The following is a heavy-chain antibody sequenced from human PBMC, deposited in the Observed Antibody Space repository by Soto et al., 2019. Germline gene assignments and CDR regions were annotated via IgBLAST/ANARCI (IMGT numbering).Heavy chain of an antibody. CDR1: GGTFSSYT. D-gene: IGHD4-17*01. CDR2: IIPILGIA. Sequence: QVQLVQSGAEVKKPGSSVKVSCKASGGTFSSYTISWVRQAPGQGLEWMGRIIPILGIANYAQKFQGRVTITGDKSTSTAYMELSSLRSEDTAVYYCARGDYQINQGYYYYYMDVWGKGTTVTVSS. CDR3: ARGDYQINQGYYYYYMDV. V-gene: IGHV1-69*02. J-gene: IGHJ6*03.